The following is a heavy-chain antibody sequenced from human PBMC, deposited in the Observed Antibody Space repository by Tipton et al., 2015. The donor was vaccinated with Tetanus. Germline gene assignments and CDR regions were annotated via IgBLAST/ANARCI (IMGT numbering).Heavy chain of an antibody. CDR1: GGSISSDGAY. Sequence: TLSLTCTVSGGSISSDGAYWSWIRQHPGEGLEWIGYISNSGSTYYNPSLKSRVTISVDTSQKQISLKLNSGTAADTAVYYCARDRGVRGGYYYYHGMDVWGQGTTVTVSS. J-gene: IGHJ6*02. D-gene: IGHD3-10*01. CDR2: ISNSGST. CDR3: ARDRGVRGGYYYYHGMDV. V-gene: IGHV4-31*02.